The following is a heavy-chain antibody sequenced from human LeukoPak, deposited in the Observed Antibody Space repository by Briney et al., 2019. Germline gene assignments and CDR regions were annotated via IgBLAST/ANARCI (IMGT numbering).Heavy chain of an antibody. Sequence: GGSLRLSCTASGFPFSSYAIYWVRQAPGKGLVWVARVHGDGYSISYVDSVRGRFTISRDNAKDTLYLHMNSLRPEDTAVYYCATAQVGAPTDFWGQGTRVTVSS. J-gene: IGHJ4*02. V-gene: IGHV3-74*01. CDR2: VHGDGYSI. CDR3: ATAQVGAPTDF. CDR1: GFPFSSYA. D-gene: IGHD1-26*01.